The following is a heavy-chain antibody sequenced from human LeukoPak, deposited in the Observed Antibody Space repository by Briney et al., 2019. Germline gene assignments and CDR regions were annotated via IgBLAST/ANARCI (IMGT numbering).Heavy chain of an antibody. J-gene: IGHJ5*02. CDR2: IRSKANSYAT. V-gene: IGHV3-73*01. Sequence: QPGGSLRLSCAASGFTFSGSAMHWVRQASGKGPEWVGRIRSKANSYATAYAASVKGRFTISRDDSKNTAYLQMNRLKTEDTAVYYCTRLGYSSSWYWFDPWGQGTLVTVSS. D-gene: IGHD6-13*01. CDR1: GFTFSGSA. CDR3: TRLGYSSSWYWFDP.